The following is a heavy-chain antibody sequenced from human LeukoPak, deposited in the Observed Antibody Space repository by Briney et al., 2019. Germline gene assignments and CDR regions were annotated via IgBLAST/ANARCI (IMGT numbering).Heavy chain of an antibody. V-gene: IGHV3-53*01. J-gene: IGHJ4*02. D-gene: IGHD4-11*01. CDR3: AREYSTVIWD. Sequence: GGSLRLSCAASGFTVSSNYMSWVRQAPGKGLEWVSIIYSGGSTYYADSVKGRFTISRDNSKNTLYLQMSSLRAEDTAVYYCAREYSTVIWDWGQGTLVTVSS. CDR2: IYSGGST. CDR1: GFTVSSNY.